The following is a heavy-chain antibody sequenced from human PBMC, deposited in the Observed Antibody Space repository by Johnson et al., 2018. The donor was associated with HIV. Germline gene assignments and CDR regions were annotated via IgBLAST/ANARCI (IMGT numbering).Heavy chain of an antibody. CDR2: ISSGAGTI. D-gene: IGHD1-20*01. CDR1: GFTFSDYY. Sequence: QVQLVESGGGLVQPGGSLRLSRAACGFTFSDYYMSWIRQAPGKGLEWVSYISSGAGTIYYADSVRGRFTISRDNAKNSLYLQMNSLRAEDTAVYYCARDNWNDADGAFDIWGQGTMVTVSS. J-gene: IGHJ3*02. CDR3: ARDNWNDADGAFDI. V-gene: IGHV3-11*04.